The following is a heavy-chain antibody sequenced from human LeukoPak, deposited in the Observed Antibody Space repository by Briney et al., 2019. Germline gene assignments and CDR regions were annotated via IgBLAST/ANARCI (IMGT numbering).Heavy chain of an antibody. CDR1: GDSISTYY. J-gene: IGHJ5*02. Sequence: SETLSLTCSVSGDSISTYYWNWIRQPPGKGLEWTGHVSDSGNTNYNPSFKSRLSMSVDTSKRQFSLKLTSVTAADTAVYYCAGIVVIRGADFLNWLDPWGHGTLVTVSS. CDR3: AGIVVIRGADFLNWLDP. CDR2: VSDSGNT. V-gene: IGHV4-59*01. D-gene: IGHD2-21*01.